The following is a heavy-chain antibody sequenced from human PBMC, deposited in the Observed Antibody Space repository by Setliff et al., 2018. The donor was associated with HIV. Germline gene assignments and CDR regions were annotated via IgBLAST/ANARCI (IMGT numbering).Heavy chain of an antibody. D-gene: IGHD6-19*01. V-gene: IGHV4-59*08. CDR2: FYYGGSI. CDR3: ARLGTSGWYSYFDY. J-gene: IGHJ4*02. CDR1: GDSIGTYY. Sequence: SETLSLTCSVSGDSIGTYYWNWIRQTPGKRLEWIGFFYYGGSIDYNPSLKSRVTISMDTAKSQFSLKLTSVTAADTSIYHCARLGTSGWYSYFDYWGQGILVTVSS.